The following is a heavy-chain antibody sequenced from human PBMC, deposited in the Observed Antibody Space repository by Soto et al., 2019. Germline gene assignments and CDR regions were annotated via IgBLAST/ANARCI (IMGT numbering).Heavy chain of an antibody. CDR2: ISYDGSNK. V-gene: IGHV3-30-3*01. CDR1: GFTFSSYA. J-gene: IGHJ5*02. Sequence: GGSLRLSCAASGFTFSSYAMHWVRQAPGKGLEWVAVISYDGSNKYYADSVKGRFTISRDNSKNTLYLQMNSLRAEDTAVYYCAKDNGYCTNGVCYPRDNWFDPWGQGTLVTVSS. D-gene: IGHD2-8*01. CDR3: AKDNGYCTNGVCYPRDNWFDP.